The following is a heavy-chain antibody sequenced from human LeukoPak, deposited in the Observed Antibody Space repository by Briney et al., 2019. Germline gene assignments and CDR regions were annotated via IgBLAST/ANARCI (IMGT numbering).Heavy chain of an antibody. J-gene: IGHJ5*02. CDR1: GFTFSSHG. CDR3: ARDLAVDTAMVKDCFDP. V-gene: IGHV3-30*03. CDR2: ISFDRTNT. D-gene: IGHD5-18*01. Sequence: GGSLRLSCAASGFTFSSHGMHWVRQAPGKGLEWVAVISFDRTNTFYTDSVKGRFTISRDNSKNTLYLQMDSLRAEDTAVYYCARDLAVDTAMVKDCFDPWGQGTLVTVSS.